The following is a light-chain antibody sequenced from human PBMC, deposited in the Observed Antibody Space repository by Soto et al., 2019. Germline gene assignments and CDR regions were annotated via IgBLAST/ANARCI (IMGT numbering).Light chain of an antibody. J-gene: IGLJ1*01. CDR1: SSNIGAGYD. Sequence: QSVLTQPPSVSGAPGQRVTISCTGISSNIGAGYDVHWYQKLPGTSPKLLIYGNSNRPSGVPDRFSGSKSGTSASLAITELQAEDEADYYCQSYDSSLSGLVFGSGTKVTVL. CDR3: QSYDSSLSGLV. CDR2: GNS. V-gene: IGLV1-40*01.